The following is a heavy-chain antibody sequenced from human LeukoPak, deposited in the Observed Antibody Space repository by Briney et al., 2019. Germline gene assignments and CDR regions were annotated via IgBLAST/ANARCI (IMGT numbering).Heavy chain of an antibody. Sequence: PGGSLRLSCAASGFTLSSYSMNWVRQAPGKGLEWVSYISSSSSYIYYADSVKGRFTISRDNAKNSLYLQMNSLRAEDTAVYYCARDCYDILTGYSVLWYFDLWGRGTLVTVSS. D-gene: IGHD3-9*01. J-gene: IGHJ2*01. CDR1: GFTLSSYS. CDR3: ARDCYDILTGYSVLWYFDL. CDR2: ISSSSSYI. V-gene: IGHV3-21*01.